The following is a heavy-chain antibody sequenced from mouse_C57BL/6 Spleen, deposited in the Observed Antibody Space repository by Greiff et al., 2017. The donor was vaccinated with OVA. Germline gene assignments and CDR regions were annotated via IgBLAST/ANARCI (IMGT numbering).Heavy chain of an antibody. CDR3: ARLDYYGSSYPRYWYFDV. J-gene: IGHJ1*03. CDR2: IDPSDSET. V-gene: IGHV1-52*01. Sequence: QVQLQQPGAELVRPGSSVKLSCKASGYTFTSYWMHWVKQRPIQGLEWIGNIDPSDSETHYNQKFKDKATLTVDKSSSTAYMQLSSLTSEDSAVYYCARLDYYGSSYPRYWYFDVWGTGTTVTVSS. D-gene: IGHD1-1*01. CDR1: GYTFTSYW.